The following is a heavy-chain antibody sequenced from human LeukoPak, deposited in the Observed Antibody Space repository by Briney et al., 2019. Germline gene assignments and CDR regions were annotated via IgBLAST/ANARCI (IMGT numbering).Heavy chain of an antibody. Sequence: GGSLRLSCAASGFTFSRYTMSWVRQAPGKGLEWVSSITSTSIYIYYADSLKGRFTISRDNSKNTLYLQMNSLRAEDTAVYYCARQWLDAFDIWGQGTMVTVSS. J-gene: IGHJ3*02. V-gene: IGHV3-21*01. CDR2: ITSTSIYI. D-gene: IGHD6-19*01. CDR3: ARQWLDAFDI. CDR1: GFTFSRYT.